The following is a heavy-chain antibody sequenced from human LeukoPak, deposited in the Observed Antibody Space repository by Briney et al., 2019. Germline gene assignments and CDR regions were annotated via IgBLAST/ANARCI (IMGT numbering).Heavy chain of an antibody. V-gene: IGHV1-46*01. D-gene: IGHD6-13*01. CDR3: ARVRTFGIAAPRELRFDP. J-gene: IGHJ5*02. CDR2: INPSGGST. CDR1: GYTFTSYY. Sequence: ASVKVSCKASGYTFTSYYMHWVRQAPGQGLEWMGIINPSGGSTSYAQKFQGRVTMTRDTSTSTVYMELSSLRSEDTAVYYCARVRTFGIAAPRELRFDPWGQGTLVTVSS.